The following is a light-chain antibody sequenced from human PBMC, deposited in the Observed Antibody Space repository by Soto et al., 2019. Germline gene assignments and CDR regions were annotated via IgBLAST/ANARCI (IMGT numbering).Light chain of an antibody. CDR3: QQYNNWPGT. CDR2: GAS. V-gene: IGKV3-15*01. J-gene: IGKJ1*01. Sequence: EIVNTQSAATLSMNQGERATLSCRASQSVSSNLAWYQQKPGQAPRLLIYGASTRATGIPARFSGSGSGTEFTLTISSLQSEDFAVYYCQQYNNWPGTFGQGTKV. CDR1: QSVSSN.